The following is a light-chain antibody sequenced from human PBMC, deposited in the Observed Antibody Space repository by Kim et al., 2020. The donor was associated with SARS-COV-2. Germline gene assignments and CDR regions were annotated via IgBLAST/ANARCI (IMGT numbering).Light chain of an antibody. V-gene: IGLV3-21*04. Sequence: VAPGKAARITCGGNNIGSKSVHWYQQKPGQAPVLVIYYDSDRPSGIPERFSGSNSGNTATLTISRVEAGDEADYYCQVWDSSSDRVFGGGTQLTVL. CDR1: NIGSKS. CDR2: YDS. CDR3: QVWDSSSDRV. J-gene: IGLJ2*01.